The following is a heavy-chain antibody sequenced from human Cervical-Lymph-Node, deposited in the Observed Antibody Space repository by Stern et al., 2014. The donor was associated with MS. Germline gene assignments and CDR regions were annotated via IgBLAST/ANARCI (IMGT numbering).Heavy chain of an antibody. V-gene: IGHV3-48*01. J-gene: IGHJ5*02. CDR3: ARGPGGIAVAGLFDP. D-gene: IGHD6-19*01. CDR2: ISSSSSTI. CDR1: GFTFSSYS. Sequence: EVQLVESGGGLVQPGGSLRLSCAVSGFTFSSYSMNWVRQAPGKGLEWVSYISSSSSTIYYADSVKGRFTISRDNAKNSLYLQMNSLRAEDTAVYYCARGPGGIAVAGLFDPWGQGTLVTVSS.